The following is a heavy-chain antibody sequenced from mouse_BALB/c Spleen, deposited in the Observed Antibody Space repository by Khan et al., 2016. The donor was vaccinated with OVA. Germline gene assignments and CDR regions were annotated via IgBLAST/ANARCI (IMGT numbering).Heavy chain of an antibody. D-gene: IGHD2-14*01. Sequence: VQLQESGAELARPGASVKMSCKASGYTFTSYTIHWIKKRPGQGLEWIGYINPSNGYTNYNQKFKAKASLPTDKSSTTAYLQLSSLTSDDSAVYNGLRDGAYHMNDGWFAYWGQGTLVTVSA. CDR2: INPSNGYT. CDR1: GYTFTSYT. V-gene: IGHV1-4*01. J-gene: IGHJ3*01. CDR3: LRDGAYHMNDGWFAY.